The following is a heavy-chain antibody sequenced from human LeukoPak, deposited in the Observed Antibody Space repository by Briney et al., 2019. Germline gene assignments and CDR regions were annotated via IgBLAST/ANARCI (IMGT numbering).Heavy chain of an antibody. D-gene: IGHD3-22*01. Sequence: EASVKVSCKASGYTFTGYYMHWVRQAPGQRLEWMGWINAGNGNTKYSQKFQGRITITRDTSASTAYMELSSLRSEDTAIYYCARDLNYYDSSGPHSTFDPWGQGTLVTVSS. V-gene: IGHV1-3*01. J-gene: IGHJ5*02. CDR1: GYTFTGYY. CDR2: INAGNGNT. CDR3: ARDLNYYDSSGPHSTFDP.